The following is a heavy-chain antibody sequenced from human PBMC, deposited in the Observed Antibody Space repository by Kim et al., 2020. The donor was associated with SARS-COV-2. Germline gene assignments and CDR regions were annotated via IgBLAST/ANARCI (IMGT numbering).Heavy chain of an antibody. V-gene: IGHV3-7*01. CDR1: GFTIGSDG. J-gene: IGHJ6*01. D-gene: IGHD4-4*01. Sequence: GGSLRLSCVVSGFTIGSDGMSWVRQAPGKGLEWVSIRNGDGSEKSYDDSSKGRFTISRDNTKNKLYLQMSSLRTEDTAVEYCGAIENTHDYSSVW. CDR3: AIENTHDYSSV. CDR2: RNGDGSEK.